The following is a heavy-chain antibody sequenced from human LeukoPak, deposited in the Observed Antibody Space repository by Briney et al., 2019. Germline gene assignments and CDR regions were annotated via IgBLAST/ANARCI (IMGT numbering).Heavy chain of an antibody. J-gene: IGHJ4*02. Sequence: PSGTLSLTCAVYGGSFSGYYWSWIRQPPGKGLEWIGEINHSGSTNYNPSLKSRVTISVDTSKNQFSLKLSSVTAADTAVYYCARGPERELFSPFDYWGQGTLVTVSS. CDR1: GGSFSGYY. CDR2: INHSGST. CDR3: ARGPERELFSPFDY. V-gene: IGHV4-34*01. D-gene: IGHD3-10*01.